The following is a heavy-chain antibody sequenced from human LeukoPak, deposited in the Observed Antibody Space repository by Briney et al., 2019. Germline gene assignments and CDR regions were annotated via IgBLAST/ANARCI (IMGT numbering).Heavy chain of an antibody. CDR2: IYYSGST. Sequence: SETLSLTCTVSGGSISSYYWSWIRQPPGKGLEWIGYIYYSGSTNYNPSLKSRVTISVDTSKNQFSLKLSSVTAADTAVYYCARGRGSSSWYGRRGGNRFDYWGQGTLVTVSS. CDR3: ARGRGSSSWYGRRGGNRFDY. V-gene: IGHV4-59*01. CDR1: GGSISSYY. D-gene: IGHD6-13*01. J-gene: IGHJ4*02.